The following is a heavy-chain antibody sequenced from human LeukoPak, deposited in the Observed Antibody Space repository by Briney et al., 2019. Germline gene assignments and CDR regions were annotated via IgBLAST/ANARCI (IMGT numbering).Heavy chain of an antibody. D-gene: IGHD2-2*01. CDR2: IDPSDSYT. J-gene: IGHJ5*02. CDR3: AREGPIVVVPAAMGSSNWFDP. CDR1: GYSFTSYW. Sequence: GESLKISFKGSGYSFTSYWISWVRPMPGKGLEWMGRIDPSDSYTNYSPSFQGHVTISADKSISTAYLQWSSLKASDTAMYYCAREGPIVVVPAAMGSSNWFDPWGQGTLVTVSS. V-gene: IGHV5-10-1*01.